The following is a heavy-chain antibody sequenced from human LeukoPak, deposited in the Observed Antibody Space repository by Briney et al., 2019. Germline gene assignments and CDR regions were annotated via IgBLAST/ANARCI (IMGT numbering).Heavy chain of an antibody. J-gene: IGHJ4*02. Sequence: GGSLRLSCAASGFTFSAYWMSWVRQAPGKGLEWVANIKQDGSEKYFVDSLKGRFTISRDNAKNSLYLLMNSLGAEDTAVYYCAKERYNWKCWGQGTLVTVSS. CDR1: GFTFSAYW. CDR2: IKQDGSEK. D-gene: IGHD1-20*01. CDR3: AKERYNWKC. V-gene: IGHV3-7*03.